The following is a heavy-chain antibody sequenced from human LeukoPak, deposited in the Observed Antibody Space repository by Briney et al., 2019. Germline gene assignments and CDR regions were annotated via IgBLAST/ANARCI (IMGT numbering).Heavy chain of an antibody. V-gene: IGHV3-9*01. CDR2: ISWNSGSI. CDR3: GPNPDPLH. CDR1: GFIFNNYA. Sequence: PGRSLRLSCAGSGFIFNNYAMHWVRQPPGKGLEWVSGISWNSGSIDYADSVKGRFTISRDNAKNSLYLQMNSLRVEDTAFYTSGPNPDPLHWGQGALVTVSS. J-gene: IGHJ4*02. D-gene: IGHD1-14*01.